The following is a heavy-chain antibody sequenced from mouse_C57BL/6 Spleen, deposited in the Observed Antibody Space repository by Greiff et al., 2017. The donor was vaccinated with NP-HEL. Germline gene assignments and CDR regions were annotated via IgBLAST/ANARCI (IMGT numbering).Heavy chain of an antibody. D-gene: IGHD1-1*01. V-gene: IGHV1-53*01. CDR3: ARSGGSSLYYFDY. CDR2: INPSNGGT. J-gene: IGHJ2*01. Sequence: QVQLQQPGTELVKPGASVKLSCKASGYTFTSYWMHWVKQRPGQGLEWIGNINPSNGGTNYNEKFKSKATLTVDKSSSTAYMQLSSLTSGDSAFYYCARSGGSSLYYFDYWGQGTTLTVSS. CDR1: GYTFTSYW.